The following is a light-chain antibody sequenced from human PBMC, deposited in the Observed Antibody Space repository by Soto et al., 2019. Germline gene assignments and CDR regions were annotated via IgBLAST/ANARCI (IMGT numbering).Light chain of an antibody. V-gene: IGLV1-47*01. CDR1: RSNIGSNH. Sequence: QSVLTQPPSVSATPGQRVTIACSGGRSNIGSNHVYWYQHLPGTAPKLVIFLNDQRPSGVPDRFSGSKSGTSASLAISGLRSDDEAEYYCATWDDSLRAVYFGGGTKLAVL. J-gene: IGLJ2*01. CDR3: ATWDDSLRAVY. CDR2: LND.